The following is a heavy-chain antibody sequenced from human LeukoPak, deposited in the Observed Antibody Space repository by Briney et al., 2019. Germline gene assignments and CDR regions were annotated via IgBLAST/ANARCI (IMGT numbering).Heavy chain of an antibody. D-gene: IGHD3-10*01. CDR3: ARDMVRGPIDI. CDR2: IYYSGST. Sequence: PSETLSLTCTVSGGSISSGGYYWSWIRQHPGKGLEWIGYIYYSGSTYYNPSLKSRVTISVGTSKNQFSLKLSSVTAADTAVYYCARDMVRGPIDIWGQGTMVTVSS. J-gene: IGHJ3*02. CDR1: GGSISSGGYY. V-gene: IGHV4-31*03.